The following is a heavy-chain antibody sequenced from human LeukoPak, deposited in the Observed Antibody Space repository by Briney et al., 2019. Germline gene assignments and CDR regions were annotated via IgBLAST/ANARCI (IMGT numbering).Heavy chain of an antibody. J-gene: IGHJ4*02. Sequence: GGSLRLSCAASGFTFSSYGMHWVRQAPGKGLEWVAVISYDGSNKHYADSVKGRFTISRDNSKNTLYLQMNSLRAEDTAVYYCAPYYGSGSYYPFDYWGQGTLVTVSS. CDR3: APYYGSGSYYPFDY. V-gene: IGHV3-30*03. CDR2: ISYDGSNK. CDR1: GFTFSSYG. D-gene: IGHD3-10*01.